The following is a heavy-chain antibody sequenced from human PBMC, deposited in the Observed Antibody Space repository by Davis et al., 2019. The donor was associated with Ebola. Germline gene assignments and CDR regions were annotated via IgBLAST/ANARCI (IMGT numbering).Heavy chain of an antibody. J-gene: IGHJ4*02. V-gene: IGHV3-21*01. CDR1: GYSVSSGD. CDR3: ARDWAVTDYFDY. D-gene: IGHD4-17*01. Sequence: PSETLSLTCDVSGYSVSSGDYWAWIRQSPGKGLEWVSSITSSSNYIYYADSVKGRFTISRDNAKNSLYLQMNSLRAEDTAVYYCARDWAVTDYFDYWGQGTLVTVSS. CDR2: ITSSSNYI.